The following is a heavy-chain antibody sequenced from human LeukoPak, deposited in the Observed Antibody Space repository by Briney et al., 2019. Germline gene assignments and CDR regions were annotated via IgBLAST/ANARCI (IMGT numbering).Heavy chain of an antibody. CDR3: ARITMVRGVYYYYYYYMDV. CDR2: ISGNGGTT. Sequence: GGSLRLSCATSGFTFSSYAMSWVRQAPGKGLEWVSAISGNGGTTYYADSVKGRFTISRDNSKNTLYLQMKSLRAEDTAVYYCARITMVRGVYYYYYYYMDVWGKGTTVTISS. V-gene: IGHV3-23*01. D-gene: IGHD3-10*01. J-gene: IGHJ6*03. CDR1: GFTFSSYA.